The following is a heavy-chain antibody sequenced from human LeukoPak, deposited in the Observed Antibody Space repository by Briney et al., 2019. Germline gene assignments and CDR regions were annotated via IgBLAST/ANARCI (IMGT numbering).Heavy chain of an antibody. D-gene: IGHD6-13*01. CDR1: GYTFTGYY. Sequence: ASVKVSCKASGYTFTGYYMHWVRQAPGQGLEWMGWINPNSGGTNYAQKFQGRVTMTTDTSTSTAYMELRSLRSDDTAVYYCARGGIAAAGTIIYYYYMDVWGKGTTVTISS. CDR3: ARGGIAAAGTIIYYYYMDV. J-gene: IGHJ6*03. CDR2: INPNSGGT. V-gene: IGHV1-2*02.